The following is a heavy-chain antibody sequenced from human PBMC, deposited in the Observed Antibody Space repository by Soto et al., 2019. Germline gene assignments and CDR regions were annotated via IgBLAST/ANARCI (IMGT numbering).Heavy chain of an antibody. V-gene: IGHV3-9*01. Sequence: EVQLVESGGGLVQPGRSLRLSCAASGFTFDDYAMHWVRQAPGKGLEWVSGISWNSGYIDYADSMEGRFTISRDNAKSSLYLQMNSLRAEDTALYYCAKAGSSGYFDYWGQGTLVTVSS. D-gene: IGHD3-22*01. J-gene: IGHJ4*02. CDR3: AKAGSSGYFDY. CDR2: ISWNSGYI. CDR1: GFTFDDYA.